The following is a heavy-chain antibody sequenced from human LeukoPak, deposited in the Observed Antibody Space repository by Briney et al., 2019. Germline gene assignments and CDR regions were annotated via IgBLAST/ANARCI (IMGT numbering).Heavy chain of an antibody. V-gene: IGHV1-24*01. CDR1: GYTLTELS. CDR2: FDTEDGET. J-gene: IGHJ5*02. D-gene: IGHD1-26*01. Sequence: ASVKVSCKVSGYTLTELSMHWVRQAPGKGLEWMGGFDTEDGETIYAQKFKGRVTMTEDTSTDTAYVEPSSLRSEDTAVYYCATAAVGAPINTWGQGTLVTVSS. CDR3: ATAAVGAPINT.